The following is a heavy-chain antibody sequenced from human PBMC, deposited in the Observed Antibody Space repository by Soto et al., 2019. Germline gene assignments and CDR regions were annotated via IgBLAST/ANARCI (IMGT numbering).Heavy chain of an antibody. J-gene: IGHJ2*01. D-gene: IGHD5-12*01. CDR1: GFTVSSNY. CDR2: IYSGGST. CDR3: ARDGEMATTPGYWYFDL. V-gene: IGHV3-66*01. Sequence: EVQLVESGGGLVQPGGSLRLSCAASGFTVSSNYMSWVRQAPGKGLEWVSVIYSGGSTYYADSVKGRFTISRDNSKNTLYLQMNSLRAEDTAVYYCARDGEMATTPGYWYFDLWGRGTLVTVSS.